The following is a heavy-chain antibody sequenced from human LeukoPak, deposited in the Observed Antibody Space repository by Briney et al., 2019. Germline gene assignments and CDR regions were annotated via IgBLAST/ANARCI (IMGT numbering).Heavy chain of an antibody. J-gene: IGHJ4*02. CDR1: GGTFSSYA. V-gene: IGHV1-69*13. CDR2: IIPIFGTA. CDR3: ARLYSYAGPGDY. D-gene: IGHD5-18*01. Sequence: GASVKVSCKASGGTFSSYAISWVRQAPGQGLEWMGGIIPIFGTANYAQKFQGRVTITADESTSTAYMELSSLRSEDTAVYYCARLYSYAGPGDYWGQETLVTVSS.